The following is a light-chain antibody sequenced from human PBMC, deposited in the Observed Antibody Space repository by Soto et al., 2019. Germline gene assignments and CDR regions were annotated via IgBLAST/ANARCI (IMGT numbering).Light chain of an antibody. Sequence: DIQMTQSPSTLSASVGDRVTITCRASQSISIWLAWYQQKPGKAPNILIYDASTLVSGVPSRFSGSGSGTEYTLTISSLQPDDFATYYCQQYNNYFSWTFGQGTKVEIK. CDR1: QSISIW. J-gene: IGKJ1*01. V-gene: IGKV1-5*01. CDR3: QQYNNYFSWT. CDR2: DAS.